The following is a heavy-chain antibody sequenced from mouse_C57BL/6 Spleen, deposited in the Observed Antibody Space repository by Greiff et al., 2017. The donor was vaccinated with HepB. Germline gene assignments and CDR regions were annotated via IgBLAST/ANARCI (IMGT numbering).Heavy chain of an antibody. D-gene: IGHD4-1*01. CDR1: GFTFSSYA. CDR3: ARGVTGTFAY. Sequence: DVKLVESGGGLVKPGGSLKLSCAASGFTFSSYAMSWVRQTPEKRLEWVATISDGGSYTYYPDNVKGRFTISRDNAKNNLYLQMSHLKSEDTAMYYCARGVTGTFAYWGQGTLVTVSA. CDR2: ISDGGSYT. J-gene: IGHJ3*01. V-gene: IGHV5-4*03.